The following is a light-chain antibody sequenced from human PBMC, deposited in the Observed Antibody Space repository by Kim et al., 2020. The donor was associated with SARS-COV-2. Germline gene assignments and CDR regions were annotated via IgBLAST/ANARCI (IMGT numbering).Light chain of an antibody. CDR2: QDS. CDR1: KLGNKY. J-gene: IGLJ2*01. Sequence: SVSPGEAATITCCGDKLGNKYVCWYQQEPGQSPVLVIYQDSRRPSGIPERFSASNSGNTATLTMSGTQAMDEADYYCQAWDSGNVIFGGGTQLNV. V-gene: IGLV3-1*01. CDR3: QAWDSGNVI.